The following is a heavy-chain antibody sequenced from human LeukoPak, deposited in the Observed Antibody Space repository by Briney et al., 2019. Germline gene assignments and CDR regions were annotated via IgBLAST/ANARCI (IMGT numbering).Heavy chain of an antibody. CDR1: GFTFSSYA. Sequence: GGSLRLSCAASGFTFSSYAMSWVRQAPGKGLEGVAYIYQGGSTKYYVDSLKGRFTISRDNANNSLYLQMNSLIAEDTAVYYCVRDKGGRSGAIYYDAFDVWGQGTMVTVSS. J-gene: IGHJ3*01. CDR3: VRDKGGRSGAIYYDAFDV. CDR2: IYQGGSTK. D-gene: IGHD1-26*01. V-gene: IGHV3-7*01.